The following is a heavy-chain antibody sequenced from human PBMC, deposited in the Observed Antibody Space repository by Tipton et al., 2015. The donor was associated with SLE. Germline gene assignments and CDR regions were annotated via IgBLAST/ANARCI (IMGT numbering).Heavy chain of an antibody. CDR3: ARDGGQWLEYYYGMDV. D-gene: IGHD6-19*01. CDR1: GGSISSYY. CDR2: IYYSGST. V-gene: IGHV4-59*01. Sequence: TLPLTCAVSGGSISSYYWTWIRQPPGKGLEWIGYIYYSGSTNYNPSLKSRVTISVDTSKNQFSLKLSSVTAADTAVYYCARDGGQWLEYYYGMDVWGQGTTVTVSS. J-gene: IGHJ6*02.